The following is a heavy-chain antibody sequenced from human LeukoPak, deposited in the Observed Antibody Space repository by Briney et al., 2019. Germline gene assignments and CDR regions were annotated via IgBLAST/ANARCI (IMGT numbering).Heavy chain of an antibody. V-gene: IGHV4-59*01. CDR1: GYSISNSY. CDR3: ARYICGAACQGFNI. D-gene: IGHD2-21*02. CDR2: IHYTGSS. J-gene: IGHJ3*02. Sequence: PSETLSLTCSVSGYSISNSYWSWIRQSPGQELEWIGFIHYTGSSNFNPSLKSRVTISIDTSKNQFSLKLSSVTAADTAVYYCARYICGAACQGFNIWGQGTMVTVSS.